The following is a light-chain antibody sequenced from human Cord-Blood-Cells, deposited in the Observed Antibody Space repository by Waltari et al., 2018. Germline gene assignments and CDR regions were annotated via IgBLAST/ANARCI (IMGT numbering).Light chain of an antibody. CDR3: QQYGSSFT. CDR2: GAS. J-gene: IGKJ3*01. Sequence: EIVLTQSTGTLSLSPGERATLSCRASQSFSSSYLAWYQQKPGQAPRHLIYGASSRATGIPDRFSGSGSGTDFTLTISRLEPEDFAVYYCQQYGSSFTFGPGTKVDIK. CDR1: QSFSSSY. V-gene: IGKV3-20*01.